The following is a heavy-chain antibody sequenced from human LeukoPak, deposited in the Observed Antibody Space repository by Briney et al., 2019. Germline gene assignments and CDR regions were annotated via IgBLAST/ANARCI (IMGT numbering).Heavy chain of an antibody. D-gene: IGHD3-3*01. Sequence: ASVKVSCKASGGTFSSYAISWVQQAPGQGLEWMGRISPIFGTANYAQKFQGRVTITTDESTSTAYMELSSLRSEDTAVYYCARDDITIFGVVTPPGFDYWGQGTLVTVSS. J-gene: IGHJ4*02. CDR2: ISPIFGTA. CDR3: ARDDITIFGVVTPPGFDY. CDR1: GGTFSSYA. V-gene: IGHV1-69*05.